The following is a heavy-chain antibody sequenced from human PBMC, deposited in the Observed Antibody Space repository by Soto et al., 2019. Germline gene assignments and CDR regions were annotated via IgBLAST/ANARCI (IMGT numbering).Heavy chain of an antibody. J-gene: IGHJ4*02. CDR1: GFTFTRYS. CDR3: ARESEDLTSNLDY. V-gene: IGHV3-21*06. CDR2: ISSTTNYI. Sequence: EVQLVESGGGLVKPGGSLRLSCAASGFTFTRYSMNWVRQAPGKGLEWVSSISSTTNYIYYGDSMKGRFTISRDNAKNSLYLEKNSLRAEDTAVYYCARESEDLTSNLDYWGQGTLVTVSS.